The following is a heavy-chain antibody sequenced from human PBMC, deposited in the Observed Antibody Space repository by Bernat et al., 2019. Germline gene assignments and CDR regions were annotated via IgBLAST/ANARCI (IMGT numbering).Heavy chain of an antibody. CDR1: GFSFSGIW. Sequence: EVQLVESGGALVQPGGSLRLSCVGSGFSFSGIWMTWVRQAPGKGLEWVANIKQDGSVQHYVDSVKGRFIISRDNTKNSLFLQMNSLRVDDTADYYSARGDGAENWGQGTLVTVSS. CDR2: IKQDGSVQ. V-gene: IGHV3-7*03. J-gene: IGHJ1*01. CDR3: ARGDGAEN. D-gene: IGHD1-26*01.